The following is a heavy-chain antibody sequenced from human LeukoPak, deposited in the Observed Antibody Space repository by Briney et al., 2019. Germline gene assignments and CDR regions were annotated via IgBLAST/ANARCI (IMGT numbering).Heavy chain of an antibody. CDR1: GGSFSGYY. D-gene: IGHD2-2*01. Sequence: SETLSLTYAVYGGSFSGYYWSWIRQPPGKGLEWIGEINHRGRTNHNPSLKSRATISVDTSKNQFSLKLRAVTVADTAVYYCARGGLGYCSSTSCYYYYMDVGGKGNTVTVSS. CDR2: INHRGRT. CDR3: ARGGLGYCSSTSCYYYYMDV. J-gene: IGHJ6*03. V-gene: IGHV4-34*04.